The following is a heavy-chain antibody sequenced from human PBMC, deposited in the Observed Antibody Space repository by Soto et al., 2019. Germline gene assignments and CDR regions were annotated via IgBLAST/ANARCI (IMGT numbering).Heavy chain of an antibody. CDR1: GVTFCNYV. CDR2: ISGTAATT. D-gene: IGHD3-22*01. J-gene: IGHJ4*02. Sequence: PGGSPRISCAASGVTFCNYVLSWVRQAPGKGLEWVSAISGTAATTHYADSVKGRFTISRDNSKNTLYLQMNSLRAEDTAVYYCARDRSYYDSSGSYSPPYWGQGTLVTVSS. CDR3: ARDRSYYDSSGSYSPPY. V-gene: IGHV3-23*01.